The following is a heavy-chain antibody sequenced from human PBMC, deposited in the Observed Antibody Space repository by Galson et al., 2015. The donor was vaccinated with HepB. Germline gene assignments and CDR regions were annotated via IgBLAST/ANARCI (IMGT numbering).Heavy chain of an antibody. D-gene: IGHD6-19*01. CDR3: ARNIAVGGSAFDY. CDR2: ISFDGSNK. Sequence: PRLSCAASGFTFSSYAMHWVRQSPGKGLEWVAVISFDGSNKYYADSVKGRFTISRDNSKNTLYLQMTSLRAEDTAVYYCARNIAVGGSAFDYWGQGTLVTVSS. J-gene: IGHJ4*02. V-gene: IGHV3-30*04. CDR1: GFTFSSYA.